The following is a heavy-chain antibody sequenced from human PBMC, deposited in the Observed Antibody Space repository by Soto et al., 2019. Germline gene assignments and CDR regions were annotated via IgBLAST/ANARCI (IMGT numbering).Heavy chain of an antibody. D-gene: IGHD1-26*01. V-gene: IGHV4-30-4*01. CDR2: IYYSGST. CDR1: GGSNSSGDYY. J-gene: IGHJ6*02. Sequence: ASETLSLTCTVSGGSNSSGDYYLSWIRQPPGMGLEWIGYIYYSGSTYYNPSLKSRVTISVDTSKNQFSLKLSSVTSADTAVYYCARAGWELLTYYYYGMDVWGQGTTVTVSS. CDR3: ARAGWELLTYYYYGMDV.